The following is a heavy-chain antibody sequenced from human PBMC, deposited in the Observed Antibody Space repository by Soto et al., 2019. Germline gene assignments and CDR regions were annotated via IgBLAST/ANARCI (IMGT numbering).Heavy chain of an antibody. Sequence: PGGSLRLSCAASGFTFSSYCMHWVRQAPGKGLVWVSRINSDGSSTSYADSVKGRFTISRDNAKNTLYLQMNSLRAEDTAVYYCARVVDEVPAAPLYYYYYYYMDVWGKGTTVTVSS. J-gene: IGHJ6*03. D-gene: IGHD2-2*01. CDR2: INSDGSST. V-gene: IGHV3-74*01. CDR3: ARVVDEVPAAPLYYYYYYYMDV. CDR1: GFTFSSYC.